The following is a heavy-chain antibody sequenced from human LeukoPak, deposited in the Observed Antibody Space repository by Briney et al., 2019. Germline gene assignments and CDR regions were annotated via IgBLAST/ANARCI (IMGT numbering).Heavy chain of an antibody. CDR3: ARGSMTTDAFDI. J-gene: IGHJ3*02. CDR1: GGSISSHY. D-gene: IGHD1-14*01. V-gene: IGHV4-59*11. Sequence: PSETLSLTCTVPGGSISSHYWSWIRQPPGKGPEWIGYIYYSGSTNYNPSLKSRVTISVDTSKNQFSLKLSSVTAADTAVYYCARGSMTTDAFDIWGQGTMVTVSS. CDR2: IYYSGST.